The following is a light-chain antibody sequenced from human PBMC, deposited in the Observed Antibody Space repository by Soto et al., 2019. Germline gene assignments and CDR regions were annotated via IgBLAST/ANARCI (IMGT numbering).Light chain of an antibody. CDR3: AAWDDSRSGHEL. J-gene: IGLJ2*01. CDR2: RNN. V-gene: IGLV1-47*01. CDR1: NSNIGKNY. Sequence: QSVLTQPPSASGTPGQRVTISCSGSNSNIGKNYVYWYRQLPGTAPKLLIYRNNQRPSGVPDRFSGSKSGTSASLAISGLRSEDEADYYCAAWDDSRSGHELFGGGTKLTVL.